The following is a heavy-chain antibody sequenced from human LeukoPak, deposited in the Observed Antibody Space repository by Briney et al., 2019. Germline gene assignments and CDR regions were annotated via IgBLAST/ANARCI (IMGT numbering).Heavy chain of an antibody. V-gene: IGHV3-48*01. CDR1: GFTFSSYS. Sequence: GGSLRLSCAASGFTFSSYSMNWVRQAPGKGLEWVSYISSSSSTIYYADSVKGRFTISRDNSKNMVSLEMNSLRTEDTAVYYCAKDVNAYCSGDCSDYWGQGTLVTVSS. CDR3: AKDVNAYCSGDCSDY. CDR2: ISSSSSTI. J-gene: IGHJ4*02. D-gene: IGHD2-21*01.